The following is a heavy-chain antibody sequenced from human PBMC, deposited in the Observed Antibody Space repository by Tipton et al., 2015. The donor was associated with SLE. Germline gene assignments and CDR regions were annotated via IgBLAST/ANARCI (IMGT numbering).Heavy chain of an antibody. J-gene: IGHJ4*02. CDR2: IFFNGNT. CDR1: GGSVSTSRYY. Sequence: TLSLTCTVSGGSVSTSRYYWGWIRQPPGQGLEWIGNIFFNGNTYYTPSLKSRATISIDMSRNQFSLRLNFVTTADTAVYYCARYYYDSTGDCLFDYWGQGTLVTVSS. D-gene: IGHD3-22*01. V-gene: IGHV4-39*07. CDR3: ARYYYDSTGDCLFDY.